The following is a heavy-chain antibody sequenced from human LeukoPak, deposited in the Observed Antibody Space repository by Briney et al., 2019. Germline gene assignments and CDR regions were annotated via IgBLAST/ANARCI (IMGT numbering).Heavy chain of an antibody. CDR1: GGSISSSTYY. Sequence: TASETLSLTGTVSGGSISSSTYYWGWIRQPPGKGLEWIGSIYYSGSTYYNPSLKSRVTISVDTSKNQFSLKLSSVTAADTAVYYCARQSKRSTGDYWGQGTLVTVSS. D-gene: IGHD4-11*01. CDR2: IYYSGST. CDR3: ARQSKRSTGDY. V-gene: IGHV4-39*01. J-gene: IGHJ4*02.